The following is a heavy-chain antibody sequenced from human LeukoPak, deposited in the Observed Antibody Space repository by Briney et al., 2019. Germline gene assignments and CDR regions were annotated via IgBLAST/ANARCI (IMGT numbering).Heavy chain of an antibody. J-gene: IGHJ4*02. Sequence: ASVKVSYKASGYTFTDYYIHWVRQAPGQGLEWMAWNNPNSGGTYYAQNFHDRITLTRDTSISTAYMELSRLRSDDTAIYYCARANALYCSSTSCLFDYWGQGTLVTVSS. V-gene: IGHV1-2*02. CDR1: GYTFTDYY. CDR3: ARANALYCSSTSCLFDY. CDR2: NNPNSGGT. D-gene: IGHD2-2*01.